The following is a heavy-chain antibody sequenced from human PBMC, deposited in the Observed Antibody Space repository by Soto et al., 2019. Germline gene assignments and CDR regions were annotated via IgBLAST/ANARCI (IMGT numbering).Heavy chain of an antibody. CDR2: ISYDGSNK. Sequence: QVQLVESGGGVVQPGRSLRLSCAASGFTFSSYAMHWVRQAPGKGLEWVAVISYDGSNKYYADSVKGRFTISRDNSKNTLYLQMNSLRAEDTAVYYCATSRHSSSCYSSYAFDIWGQGTMVTVSS. CDR3: ATSRHSSSCYSSYAFDI. J-gene: IGHJ3*02. CDR1: GFTFSSYA. V-gene: IGHV3-30-3*01. D-gene: IGHD6-13*01.